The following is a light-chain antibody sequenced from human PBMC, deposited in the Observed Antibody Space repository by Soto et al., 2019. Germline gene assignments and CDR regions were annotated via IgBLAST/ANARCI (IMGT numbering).Light chain of an antibody. CDR1: HSVDSR. CDR3: QHYTNWPIT. CDR2: DAS. Sequence: EIVMTQSPATLSMSPGDRVTLSCRASHSVDSRLAWYQQKPGQSPRLLIYDASTRAPGLPARFSGSESGTEFTLTIGSLQSEDFAVYYCQHYTNWPITFGGGTKVEIK. J-gene: IGKJ4*01. V-gene: IGKV3-15*01.